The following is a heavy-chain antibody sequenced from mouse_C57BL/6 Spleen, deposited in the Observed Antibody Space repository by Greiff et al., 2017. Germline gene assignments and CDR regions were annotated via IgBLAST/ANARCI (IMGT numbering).Heavy chain of an antibody. CDR2: ISNLAYSI. J-gene: IGHJ2*01. CDR1: GFTFSDYG. Sequence: DVMLVESGGGLVQPGGSLKLSCAASGFTFSDYGMAWVRQAPRKGPEWVAFISNLAYSIYYADTVTGRFTISRENAKNTLYLERSSLRSEDTAMYYCARQGGSGYFDYWGQGTTLTVSS. V-gene: IGHV5-15*01. D-gene: IGHD3-2*02. CDR3: ARQGGSGYFDY.